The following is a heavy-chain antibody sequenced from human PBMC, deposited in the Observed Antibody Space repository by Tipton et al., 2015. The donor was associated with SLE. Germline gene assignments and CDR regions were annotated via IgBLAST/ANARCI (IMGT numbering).Heavy chain of an antibody. Sequence: TLSLTCTVSGGSISSGGYYWSWIRQHPGKGLEWIGYIYYSGSTNYNPSLKSRVTISVDTSKNQFSLKLSSVTAADTAVYYCARGIAAAGTCDYWGQGTLVTVSS. V-gene: IGHV4-61*08. CDR1: GGSISSGGYY. J-gene: IGHJ4*02. CDR2: IYYSGST. CDR3: ARGIAAAGTCDY. D-gene: IGHD6-13*01.